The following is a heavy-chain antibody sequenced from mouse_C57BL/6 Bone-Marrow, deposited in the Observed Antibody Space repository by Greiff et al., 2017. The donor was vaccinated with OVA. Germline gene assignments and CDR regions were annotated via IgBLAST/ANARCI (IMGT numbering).Heavy chain of an antibody. CDR1: GYSFTGYY. Sequence: VQLKESGPELVKPGASVKISCKASGYSFTGYYMNWVKQSPEKSLEWIGELNPSTGGTSYNQKFKAKATLTVDKSSSTAYRQLKSLTSEDSAVYYCARGGTSPFAYWGQGTLVTVSA. V-gene: IGHV1-42*01. CDR2: LNPSTGGT. J-gene: IGHJ3*01. CDR3: ARGGTSPFAY. D-gene: IGHD4-1*01.